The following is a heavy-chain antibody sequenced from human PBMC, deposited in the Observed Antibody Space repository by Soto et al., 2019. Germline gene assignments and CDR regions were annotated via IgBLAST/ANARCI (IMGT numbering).Heavy chain of an antibody. Sequence: TLSLTCTVSGGSISSSSYYWGWIRQPPGKGLEWIGSIYYSGSTYYNPSLKSRVTISVDTSKNQFSLKLSSVTAADTAVYYCARQGRFLEWLLLNWFDPWGQGTLVTVSS. CDR2: IYYSGST. V-gene: IGHV4-39*01. CDR1: GGSISSSSYY. D-gene: IGHD3-3*01. CDR3: ARQGRFLEWLLLNWFDP. J-gene: IGHJ5*02.